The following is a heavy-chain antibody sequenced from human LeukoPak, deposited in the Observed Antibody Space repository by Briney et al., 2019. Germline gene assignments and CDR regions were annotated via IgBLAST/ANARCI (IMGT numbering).Heavy chain of an antibody. J-gene: IGHJ4*02. Sequence: ASVKVSCKASGYTFTGYYMHWVRQAPGQGLEWMGRISAYNGNTNYAQKLQGRVTMTTDTSTSTAYMELRSLRSDDTAVYYCARGGYYYGSGSYYGYWGQGTLVTVSS. D-gene: IGHD3-10*01. CDR3: ARGGYYYGSGSYYGY. V-gene: IGHV1-18*04. CDR1: GYTFTGYY. CDR2: ISAYNGNT.